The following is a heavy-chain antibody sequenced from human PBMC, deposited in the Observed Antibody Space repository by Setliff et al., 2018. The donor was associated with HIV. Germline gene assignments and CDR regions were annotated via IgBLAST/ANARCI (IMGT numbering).Heavy chain of an antibody. CDR2: IYHRGIT. V-gene: IGHV4-59*01. Sequence: PSETLSLTCAVSGGSISSYYWSWIRQSPEKGLEWIGYIYHRGITSYNPSLKSRVTMSMDMSKNLFSLNLSSVTAADSAVYYCARIAWKQGAVGSFCDYWGQGGLVTVSS. CDR3: ARIAWKQGAVGSFCDY. D-gene: IGHD3-10*01. J-gene: IGHJ4*02. CDR1: GGSISSYY.